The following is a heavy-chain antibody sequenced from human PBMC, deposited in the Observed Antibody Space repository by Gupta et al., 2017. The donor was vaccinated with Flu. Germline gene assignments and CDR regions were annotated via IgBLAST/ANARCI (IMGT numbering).Heavy chain of an antibody. D-gene: IGHD3-3*01. V-gene: IGHV4-34*01. J-gene: IGHJ4*02. CDR1: GGSFSGYY. Sequence: QVQLQQWGAGLLKPSETLSLTCAVYGGSFSGYYWSWIRQPPGKGLEWIGEINHSGSTNYNPSLKSRVTISVDTSKNQFSLKLSSVTAADTAVYYCARGLKNYDFWSGYGYWGQGTLVTVSS. CDR3: ARGLKNYDFWSGYGY. CDR2: INHSGST.